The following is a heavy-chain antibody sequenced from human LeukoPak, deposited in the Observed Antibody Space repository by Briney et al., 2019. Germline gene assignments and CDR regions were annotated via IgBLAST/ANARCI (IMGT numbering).Heavy chain of an antibody. CDR1: GCTFGDHI. CDR3: VRQFAS. CDR2: VSGSGSTV. Sequence: GGSLRLSCAASGCTFGDHIMNWVRQLPGKRLEWVAYVSGSGSTVYYADSVKGRFTVSRDNGKSSLYLQMNSLRVEDTALYYCVRQFASWGQGTLVTVSS. V-gene: IGHV3-48*01. J-gene: IGHJ4*02.